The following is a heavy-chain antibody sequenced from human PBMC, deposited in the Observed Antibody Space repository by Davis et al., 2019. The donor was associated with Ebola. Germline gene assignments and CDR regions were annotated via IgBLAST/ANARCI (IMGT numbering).Heavy chain of an antibody. J-gene: IGHJ6*02. Sequence: PGGSLRLSCTVSGGSVSSGSYYWSWIRQPPGKGLEWIGYIYYSGSTNYNPSLKSRVTMSVDTSKNQFSLKLSSVTAADTAVYYCARDYYDSSGYYPALYYYYGMDVWGQGTTVTVSS. D-gene: IGHD3-22*01. V-gene: IGHV4-61*01. CDR1: GGSVSSGSYY. CDR2: IYYSGST. CDR3: ARDYYDSSGYYPALYYYYGMDV.